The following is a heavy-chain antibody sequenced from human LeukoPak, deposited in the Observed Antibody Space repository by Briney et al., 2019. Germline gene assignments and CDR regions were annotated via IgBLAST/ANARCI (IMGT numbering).Heavy chain of an antibody. V-gene: IGHV4-30-4*08. CDR2: IYYSGST. Sequence: ASETLSLTCTVSGGSISSGDYYWSWIRQPPGKGLEWIGYIYYSGSTYYNPSLKSRVTISVDTSKNQFSLKLSSVTAADTAVYYCARGPSSWLFDYWGQGTLVTVSS. CDR1: GGSISSGDYY. CDR3: ARGPSSWLFDY. D-gene: IGHD6-13*01. J-gene: IGHJ4*02.